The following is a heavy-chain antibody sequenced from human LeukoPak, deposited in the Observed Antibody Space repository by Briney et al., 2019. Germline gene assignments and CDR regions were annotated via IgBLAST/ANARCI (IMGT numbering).Heavy chain of an antibody. V-gene: IGHV3-23*01. Sequence: GGSLRLSCAASGFTFSSYTMNWVRQAPGKGLEWVSGISGGGSTFYADSVKGRFTISRDNAKNSLYLQMNSLRAEDTAVYYCARGAYYYEDWGQGTLVTVSS. CDR2: ISGGGST. CDR1: GFTFSSYT. J-gene: IGHJ4*02. D-gene: IGHD3-22*01. CDR3: ARGAYYYED.